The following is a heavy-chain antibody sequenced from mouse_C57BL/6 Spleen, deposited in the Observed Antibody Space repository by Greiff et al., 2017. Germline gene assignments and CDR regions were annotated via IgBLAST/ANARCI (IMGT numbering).Heavy chain of an antibody. CDR1: GYTFTSYW. CDR3: ARSEVYYGSSHWYFDV. J-gene: IGHJ1*03. CDR2: IDPSDSYT. D-gene: IGHD1-1*01. Sequence: VQLQQPGAELVMPGASVKLSCKASGYTFTSYWMHWVKQRPGQGLEWIGDIDPSDSYTNYNQKFKGKSTLTVDKSSSTAYMQLSSLTSEDSAVYYCARSEVYYGSSHWYFDVWGTGTTVTVSS. V-gene: IGHV1-69*01.